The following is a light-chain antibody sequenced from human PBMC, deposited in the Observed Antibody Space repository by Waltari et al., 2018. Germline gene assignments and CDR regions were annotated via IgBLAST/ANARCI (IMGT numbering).Light chain of an antibody. V-gene: IGKV1-5*03. J-gene: IGKJ5*01. Sequence: DIQMTQSPSTLSASVEERVPITCRASQSISDWLAWYQQKPGKAPKLLIYKASSLESGVPSRFSGSGSGTEFTLTISSLQPDDFATYYCQPYNSYSIMFGQGTRLEIK. CDR2: KAS. CDR3: QPYNSYSIM. CDR1: QSISDW.